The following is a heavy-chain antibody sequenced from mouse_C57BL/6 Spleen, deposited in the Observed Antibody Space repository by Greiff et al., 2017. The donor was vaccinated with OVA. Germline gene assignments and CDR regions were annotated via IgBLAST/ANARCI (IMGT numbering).Heavy chain of an antibody. CDR2: INYDGSST. CDR1: GFTFSDYY. Sequence: EVQVVESEGGLVQPGSSMKLSCTASGFTFSDYYMAWVRQVPEKGLEWVANINYDGSSTYYLDSLKSRFIISRDNAKNILYLQMSSLKSEDTATYYCAREDYDSHYYAMDYWGQGTSVTVSS. CDR3: AREDYDSHYYAMDY. D-gene: IGHD2-4*01. V-gene: IGHV5-16*01. J-gene: IGHJ4*01.